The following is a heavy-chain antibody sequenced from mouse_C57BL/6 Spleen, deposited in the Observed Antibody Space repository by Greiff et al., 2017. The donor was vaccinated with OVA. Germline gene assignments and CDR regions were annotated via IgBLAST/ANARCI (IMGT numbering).Heavy chain of an antibody. CDR2: INPGSGGT. D-gene: IGHD1-1*01. Sequence: QVQLQQSGAELVRPGTSVKVSCKASGYAFTNYLIEWVKQRPGQGLEWIGVINPGSGGTNYNEKFKGKATLTADKSSSTAYMQLSSLTSEDSAVYFCARRYYGSSYNYFDYWGQSTTLTVSS. CDR3: ARRYYGSSYNYFDY. V-gene: IGHV1-54*01. J-gene: IGHJ2*01. CDR1: GYAFTNYL.